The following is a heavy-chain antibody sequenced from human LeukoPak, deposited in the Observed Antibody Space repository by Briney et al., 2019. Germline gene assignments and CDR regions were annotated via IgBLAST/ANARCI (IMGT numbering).Heavy chain of an antibody. J-gene: IGHJ4*02. D-gene: IGHD3-22*01. CDR1: GFTFSSYG. CDR2: IWYDGSNK. V-gene: IGHV3-33*01. CDR3: ARGESSGYYPSY. Sequence: GGSLRLSCAASGFTFSSYGMHRVRQAPGKGLEWVAVIWYDGSNKYYADSVKGRFTISRDNSKNTLYLQMNSLRAEDTAVYYCARGESSGYYPSYWGQGTLVTVSS.